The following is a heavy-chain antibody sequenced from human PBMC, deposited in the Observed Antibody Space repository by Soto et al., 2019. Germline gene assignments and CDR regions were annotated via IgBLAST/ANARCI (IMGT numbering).Heavy chain of an antibody. CDR2: ISTSGSTV. V-gene: IGHV3-48*03. J-gene: IGHJ4*02. Sequence: PGGSLRLSCAASRFTFSTYEMNWVRQAPGKGLEWVSYISTSGSTVYYADSVKSRFTISRDNTRNSLYLQMNSLRDEDTALYYCVRYCSTTLCNGVATRTYDYWGQGTLVTVSS. CDR1: RFTFSTYE. CDR3: VRYCSTTLCNGVATRTYDY. D-gene: IGHD2-2*01.